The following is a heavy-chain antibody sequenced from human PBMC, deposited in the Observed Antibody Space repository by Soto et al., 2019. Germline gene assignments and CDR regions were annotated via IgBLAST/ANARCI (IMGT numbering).Heavy chain of an antibody. CDR3: AREEYYYGSGAFFDY. CDR1: GGTFSSYT. D-gene: IGHD3-10*01. V-gene: IGHV1-69*08. Sequence: QVQLVQSGAEVKKPGSSVKVSCKASGGTFSSYTISWVRQAPGQGLEWMGRIIPVLGIANYAQKYQGRVTIPTDKTTSTADMELSSRRSEDTAVYYCAREEYYYGSGAFFDYWGQGTLVTVSS. CDR2: IIPVLGIA. J-gene: IGHJ4*02.